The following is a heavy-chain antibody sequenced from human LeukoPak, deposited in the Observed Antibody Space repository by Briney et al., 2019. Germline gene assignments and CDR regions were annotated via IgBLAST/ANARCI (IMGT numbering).Heavy chain of an antibody. D-gene: IGHD2-2*01. V-gene: IGHV3-30*18. J-gene: IGHJ4*02. CDR2: ISYDGSNK. Sequence: GGSLRLSCAASGFTFSSYGMHWVRQAPGKGLEWVAVISYDGSNKYYADSVKGRFTISRDNSKNTLYLQMNSLRAEDTAVYYCAKAVGRLPGNYWGQGTLVTVSS. CDR3: AKAVGRLPGNY. CDR1: GFTFSSYG.